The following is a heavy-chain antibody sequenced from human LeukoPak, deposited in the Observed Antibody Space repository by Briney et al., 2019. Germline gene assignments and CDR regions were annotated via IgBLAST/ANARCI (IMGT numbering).Heavy chain of an antibody. Sequence: SETLSLTCTVSGGSISTSSYYWGWIRQSPGKGLEWIGSIFYSGSTYYNPSLKSRVTVSLDTSKNQFSLKLSSVTAADTAVYYCARGASLYYDILTGYYDYWGQGTLVTVSS. CDR2: IFYSGST. J-gene: IGHJ4*02. V-gene: IGHV4-39*07. CDR1: GGSISTSSYY. D-gene: IGHD3-9*01. CDR3: ARGASLYYDILTGYYDY.